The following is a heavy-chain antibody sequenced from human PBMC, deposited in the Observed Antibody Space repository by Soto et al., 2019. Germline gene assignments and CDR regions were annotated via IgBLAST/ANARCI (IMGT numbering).Heavy chain of an antibody. J-gene: IGHJ4*02. V-gene: IGHV1-69*02. CDR3: ASLLFLECGRYENFDY. CDR2: IIPIRGIA. D-gene: IGHD3-3*01. CDR1: GGTFSSYT. Sequence: QVQLVQSGAEVKKPGSSVKVSCKASGGTFSSYTISWVRQAPGQGLEWMGRIIPIRGIANYAQKFQGRVTITGDKSTSKAYMELSSLRSEDAAVYYCASLLFLECGRYENFDYWGQGTLGTVAS.